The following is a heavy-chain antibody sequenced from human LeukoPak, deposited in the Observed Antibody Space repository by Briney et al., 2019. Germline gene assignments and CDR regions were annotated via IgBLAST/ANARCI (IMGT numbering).Heavy chain of an antibody. CDR3: AKDALTTVVTGKFDY. CDR1: LFSLSRFA. V-gene: IGHV3-23*01. Sequence: GGALRLSSVASLFSLSRFAMSWVGQAPPKGLEWASAVSGNGDYTYYAASVKGRFTISGDNSKNKLYLQVNSLRAEDTAVYFCAKDALTTVVTGKFDYYCRGTLVTVTS. J-gene: IGHJ4*02. D-gene: IGHD4-23*01. CDR2: VSGNGDYT.